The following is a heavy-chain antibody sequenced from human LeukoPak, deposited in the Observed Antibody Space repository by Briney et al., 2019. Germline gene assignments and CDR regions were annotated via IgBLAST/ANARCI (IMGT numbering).Heavy chain of an antibody. D-gene: IGHD3-16*01. CDR2: IYYSGST. J-gene: IGHJ5*02. CDR1: GGSISSGGYY. Sequence: SETLSLTCTVSGGSISSGGYYWSWIRQHPGKGLEWIGYIYYSGSTNYNPSLKSRVTISVDTSKNQFSLKLSSVTAADTAVYYCARGVGSGGNWFDPWGQGTLATVSS. V-gene: IGHV4-31*03. CDR3: ARGVGSGGNWFDP.